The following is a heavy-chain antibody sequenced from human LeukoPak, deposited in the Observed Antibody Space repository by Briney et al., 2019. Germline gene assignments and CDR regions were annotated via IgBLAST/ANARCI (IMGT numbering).Heavy chain of an antibody. CDR3: ARGVGISTFDP. D-gene: IGHD2-15*01. V-gene: IGHV3-64*04. CDR1: GFTFSSYA. CDR2: ISSNGGST. Sequence: GGSLRLSCSASGFTFSSYAMHWVRQAPGKGLEYVSAISSNGGSTYYADSVKGRFTISRENAKNSLYLQMNSLRAEDTAVYYCARGVGISTFDPWGQGTLVTVSS. J-gene: IGHJ5*02.